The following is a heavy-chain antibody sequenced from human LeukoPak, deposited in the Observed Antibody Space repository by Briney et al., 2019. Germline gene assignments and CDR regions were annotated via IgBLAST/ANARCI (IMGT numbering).Heavy chain of an antibody. CDR3: AKASQRTKNFGVVIHFDY. D-gene: IGHD3-3*01. J-gene: IGHJ4*02. V-gene: IGHV3-48*01. CDR2: ISSSSSTI. Sequence: QSGGSLRLSCAASGFTFSSYSMNWVRQAPGRGLEWVSYISSSSSTIYYADSVKGRFTISRDNAKNTLYLQMNSLRAEDTAVYYCAKASQRTKNFGVVIHFDYWGQGTLVTVSS. CDR1: GFTFSSYS.